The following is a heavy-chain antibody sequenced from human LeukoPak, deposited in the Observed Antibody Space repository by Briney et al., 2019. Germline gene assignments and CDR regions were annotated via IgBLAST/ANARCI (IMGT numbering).Heavy chain of an antibody. CDR1: GYSFSSGYY. CDR3: AREAYSGTYPYYFDY. V-gene: IGHV4-38-2*02. CDR2: IHHSGST. D-gene: IGHD1-26*01. Sequence: PSETLSLTCTVSGYSFSSGYYWGWIRQPPGKGLEWIGSIHHSGSTYSNPSLKSRVTISINTSKNQFSLRLSSVTAADTAVYYCAREAYSGTYPYYFDYWGQGTLVTVSS. J-gene: IGHJ4*02.